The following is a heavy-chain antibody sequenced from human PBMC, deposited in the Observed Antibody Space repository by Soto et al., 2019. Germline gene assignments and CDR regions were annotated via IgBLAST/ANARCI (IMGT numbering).Heavy chain of an antibody. J-gene: IGHJ4*02. CDR3: ARLTTYYYDSSGYVFDY. V-gene: IGHV1-69*13. D-gene: IGHD3-22*01. CDR1: GGTFSSYA. CDR2: IIPIFGTA. Sequence: SVKVSCKASGGTFSSYAISWVRQAPGQGLEWMGGIIPIFGTANYAQKFQGRVTITADESTSTAYMELSSLRSEDTAVYYCARLTTYYYDSSGYVFDYWGQGTPVTVSS.